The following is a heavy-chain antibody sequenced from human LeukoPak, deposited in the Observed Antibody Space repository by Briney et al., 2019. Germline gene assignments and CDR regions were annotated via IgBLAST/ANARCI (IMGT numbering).Heavy chain of an antibody. D-gene: IGHD1-26*01. V-gene: IGHV4-4*02. Sequence: SETLSLTCAVSGGSIMTTNWWSWVRQPPGKGLEWIGGVHLSGATNYNPSLESQVSMSIDTSKNQMSLKLTSVTAADTAIYFCTRESGAFSPFGFWGQGTLVTVSS. CDR1: GGSIMTTNW. J-gene: IGHJ4*02. CDR3: TRESGAFSPFGF. CDR2: VHLSGAT.